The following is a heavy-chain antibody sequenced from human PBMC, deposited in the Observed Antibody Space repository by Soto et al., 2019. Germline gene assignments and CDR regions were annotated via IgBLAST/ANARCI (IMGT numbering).Heavy chain of an antibody. CDR2: ISNSGST. CDR3: ARGGASSRYFDY. V-gene: IGHV4-59*01. CDR1: GASITGDY. J-gene: IGHJ4*02. Sequence: QVQLQESGAGLVKPSGTLSLTCTVSGASITGDYLSWVRQPPGKGLEWIAWISNSGSTNYNRSFKRRVTISVDTSKKQSSRNWTCVTAADTPVYYCARGGASSRYFDYWGQGILVTDSS.